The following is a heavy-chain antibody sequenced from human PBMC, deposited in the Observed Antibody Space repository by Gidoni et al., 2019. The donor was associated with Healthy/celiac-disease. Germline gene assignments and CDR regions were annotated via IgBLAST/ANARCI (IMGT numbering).Heavy chain of an antibody. CDR2: LSYDGSDK. Sequence: QVQLVESGGGVVQPRRSLRLSCAASGFTFSSYGMHWVRQAPGKGLEWVAVLSYDGSDKYYADSVKGRFSISRDNSKNTLYLQMNSLRAEDTAVYFCARAPAAIAVAGTPFDYWGQGTLVTVSS. V-gene: IGHV3-30*03. CDR3: ARAPAAIAVAGTPFDY. CDR1: GFTFSSYG. D-gene: IGHD6-19*01. J-gene: IGHJ4*02.